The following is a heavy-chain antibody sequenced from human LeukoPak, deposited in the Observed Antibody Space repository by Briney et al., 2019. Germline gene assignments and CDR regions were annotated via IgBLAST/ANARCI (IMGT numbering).Heavy chain of an antibody. CDR2: TSGSGGNT. V-gene: IGHV3-23*01. CDR3: AKEPGYSRGFGMDV. D-gene: IGHD6-19*01. CDR1: GFTFSSYA. J-gene: IGHJ6*02. Sequence: GGSLRLSCAASGFTFSSYAMSWVRQAPGKGLEWVSATSGSGGNTYYADSVKGRFTISRDNSKNTLYLQMNSLRAEDTAVYYCAKEPGYSRGFGMDVWGQGTTVTVSS.